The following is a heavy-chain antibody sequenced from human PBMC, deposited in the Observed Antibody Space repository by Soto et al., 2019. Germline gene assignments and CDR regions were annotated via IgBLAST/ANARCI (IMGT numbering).Heavy chain of an antibody. J-gene: IGHJ5*02. V-gene: IGHV1-18*04. CDR2: ISAYNGNT. CDR3: ARALYYSSGYYPNWFDP. D-gene: IGHD3-22*01. CDR1: GYTFTSYG. Sequence: GASVKVSCKASGYTFTSYGISWVRQAPGQGLEWMGWISAYNGNTNYAQKLQGRVTMTTDTSTSTAYMELRSLRSDDTAVYYCARALYYSSGYYPNWFDPCGQRNLVPVSS.